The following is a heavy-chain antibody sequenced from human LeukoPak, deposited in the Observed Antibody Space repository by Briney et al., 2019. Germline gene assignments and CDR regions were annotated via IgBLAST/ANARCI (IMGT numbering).Heavy chain of an antibody. CDR1: GFTVSSNY. CDR3: ARVWFGENFDY. Sequence: GGSLRLSCAASGFTVSSNYMSWVRQAPGKGLEWVSVIYRGGSTYYADSVKGRFTISRDNSKNTLYLQMNSLRAEDTAVYYCARVWFGENFDYWGQGTLVTVSS. D-gene: IGHD3-10*01. J-gene: IGHJ4*02. CDR2: IYRGGST. V-gene: IGHV3-66*02.